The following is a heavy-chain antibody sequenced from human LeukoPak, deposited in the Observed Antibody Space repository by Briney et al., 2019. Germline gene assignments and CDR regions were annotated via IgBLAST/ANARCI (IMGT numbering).Heavy chain of an antibody. CDR1: GFGFSAYW. Sequence: GGSLRLSCAASGFGFSAYWMHRVRQAPGRGLVWVAHINEDGTSASHADSVKGRFTISRDNAKNTLYLQMNSLTVEDTAVYYCARVPTNSYGFGQWGQGSLVTVSS. CDR3: ARVPTNSYGFGQ. CDR2: INEDGTSA. J-gene: IGHJ4*02. D-gene: IGHD5-18*01. V-gene: IGHV3-74*01.